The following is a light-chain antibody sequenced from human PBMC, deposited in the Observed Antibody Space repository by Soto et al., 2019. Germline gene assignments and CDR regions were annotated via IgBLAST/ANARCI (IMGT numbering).Light chain of an antibody. J-gene: IGKJ1*01. CDR1: QSVSSSY. CDR3: QQYGSSRWT. V-gene: IGKV3-20*01. Sequence: EIVLTQSPGTLSLSQGERATLSCRASQSVSSSYLAWYQQKPVQAPRLLIYGASSRATGIPDRFSGSGSGTDFTLTISSLEPEDFAVYYCQQYGSSRWTFGQGTKVEIK. CDR2: GAS.